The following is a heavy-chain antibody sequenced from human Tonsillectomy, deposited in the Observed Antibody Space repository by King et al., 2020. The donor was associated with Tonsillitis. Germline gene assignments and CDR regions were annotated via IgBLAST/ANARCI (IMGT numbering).Heavy chain of an antibody. CDR1: GYSFTSYW. CDR2: IDPSDSYT. V-gene: IGHV5-10-1*03. CDR3: ARRKRSVSMGVTMYDIWGYYYYGMDV. J-gene: IGHJ6*02. Sequence: VQLVESGAEVKKPGESLRISCKGSGYSFTSYWISWVRQMPGKGLEWMGRIDPSDSYTNYSPSFQGHVTISADKSISTAYLQWSSLKASDTAMYYCARRKRSVSMGVTMYDIWGYYYYGMDVWGQGTTVTVSS. D-gene: IGHD3-9*01.